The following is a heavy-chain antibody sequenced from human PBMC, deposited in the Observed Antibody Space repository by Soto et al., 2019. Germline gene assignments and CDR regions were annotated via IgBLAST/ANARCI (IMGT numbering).Heavy chain of an antibody. D-gene: IGHD5-18*01. J-gene: IGHJ4*02. CDR2: IIPIFGTA. CDR3: ASLIGYSYGRFDY. CDR1: GGTFSSYA. Sequence: SVKVSCKASGGTFSSYAISWVRQAPGQGLEWMGGIIPIFGTANYAQKFQGRVTITADESTSTAYMGLSSLRSEDTAVYYCASLIGYSYGRFDYWGQGTLVTVSS. V-gene: IGHV1-69*13.